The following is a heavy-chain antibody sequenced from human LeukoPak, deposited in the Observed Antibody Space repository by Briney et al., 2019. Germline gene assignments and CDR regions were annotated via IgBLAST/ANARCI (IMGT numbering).Heavy chain of an antibody. D-gene: IGHD5-18*01. CDR3: AKDLSYGYYYFDY. CDR1: GFTFSSYA. V-gene: IGHV3-23*01. Sequence: GGSLRLSCAASGFTFSSYAMSWVRQAPGRGLEWVSAISGSGGSTYYADSVKGRFTISRDNSKNTLYLQMNSLRAEDTAVYYCAKDLSYGYYYFDYWGQGTLVTVSS. J-gene: IGHJ4*02. CDR2: ISGSGGST.